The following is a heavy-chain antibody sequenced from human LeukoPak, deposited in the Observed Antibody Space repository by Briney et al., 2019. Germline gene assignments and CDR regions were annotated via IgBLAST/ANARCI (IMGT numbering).Heavy chain of an antibody. CDR2: ISAYNGNT. J-gene: IGHJ4*02. Sequence: ASVKVSCKASGYTFTSYAMHWVRQAPGQGLEWMGWISAYNGNTNYAQKLQGRVTMTTDTSTSTAYMELRSLRSDDTAVYYCALTEDYYDSSGTGDYWGQGTLVTVSS. CDR3: ALTEDYYDSSGTGDY. V-gene: IGHV1-18*01. D-gene: IGHD3-22*01. CDR1: GYTFTSYA.